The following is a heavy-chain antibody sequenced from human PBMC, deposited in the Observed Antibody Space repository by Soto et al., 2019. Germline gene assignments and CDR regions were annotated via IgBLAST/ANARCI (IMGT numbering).Heavy chain of an antibody. CDR3: ARGQKAKMKQWLVLGNSFPTYYFDY. J-gene: IGHJ4*02. V-gene: IGHV4-34*01. CDR2: INHSGST. D-gene: IGHD6-19*01. CDR1: GGSFSGYY. Sequence: SETLSLTCAVYGGSFSGYYWSWIRQPPGKGLEWIGEINHSGSTNYNPSLKSRVTISVDTSKNQFSLKLSSVTAADTAVYYCARGQKAKMKQWLVLGNSFPTYYFDYWGQGTLVTVSS.